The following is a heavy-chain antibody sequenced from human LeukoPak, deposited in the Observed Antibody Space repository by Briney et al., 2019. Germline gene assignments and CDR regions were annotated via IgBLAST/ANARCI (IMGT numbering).Heavy chain of an antibody. Sequence: PSQTLSLTCAVSGGSISSGGYSWSWIRQPSGKGLEWIGYIYHSGSTYYNPSLKSRVTISVDRFKNQFSLKLSSVTAADTAVYYCAMTTTVTTSYYYGMDVWGKGTTVTVSS. CDR1: GGSISSGGYS. V-gene: IGHV4-30-2*01. CDR2: IYHSGST. CDR3: AMTTTVTTSYYYGMDV. J-gene: IGHJ6*04. D-gene: IGHD4-17*01.